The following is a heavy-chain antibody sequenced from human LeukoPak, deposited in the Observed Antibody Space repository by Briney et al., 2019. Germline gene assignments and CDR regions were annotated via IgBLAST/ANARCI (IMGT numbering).Heavy chain of an antibody. Sequence: SETLSLTCAISGASISSNNWWSWVRQPPGKGLEWIGEIYHSGNTNYNPSLKSRVTISVDKSNNQFSLKLKSVTAADTAMYYCARFALVFWYFDLWGCGTLVTVSS. J-gene: IGHJ2*01. V-gene: IGHV4-4*02. CDR2: IYHSGNT. CDR3: ARFALVFWYFDL. D-gene: IGHD2-8*02. CDR1: GASISSNNW.